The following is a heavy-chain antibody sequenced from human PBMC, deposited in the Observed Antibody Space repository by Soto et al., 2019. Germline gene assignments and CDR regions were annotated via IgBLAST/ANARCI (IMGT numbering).Heavy chain of an antibody. J-gene: IGHJ6*02. CDR3: ARGRPRSGPPFYYYGLDV. Sequence: QVQLVQSGAEVQKPGSSVKVSCKASGGTFSTYVISWVRQAPGQGLEWMGRVIPMSDSSNYAQKFQGRVTITADKDTSIAYMEVRSLRSEDTAVYYCARGRPRSGPPFYYYGLDVWGQGTTVIVSS. V-gene: IGHV1-69*06. CDR1: GGTFSTYV. CDR2: VIPMSDSS. D-gene: IGHD1-26*01.